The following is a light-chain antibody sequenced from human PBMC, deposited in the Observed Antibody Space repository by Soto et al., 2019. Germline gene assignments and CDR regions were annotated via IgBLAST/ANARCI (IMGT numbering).Light chain of an antibody. CDR3: FSFTTDWTHV. Sequence: QSALTQPASVSGSPGQSITISCTGTSSDVGSYNLVSWYQQHPGKAPKLMIYEGSKRPSGVSNRFSGSKSGTAASLTISGLQTEDEADYFCFSFTTDWTHVFGTGTKLTVL. CDR1: SSDVGSYNL. V-gene: IGLV2-14*02. CDR2: EGS. J-gene: IGLJ1*01.